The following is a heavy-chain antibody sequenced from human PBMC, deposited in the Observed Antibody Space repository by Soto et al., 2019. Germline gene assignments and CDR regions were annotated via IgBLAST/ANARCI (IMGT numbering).Heavy chain of an antibody. CDR3: ARGRYCLTGRCFPNWFDS. V-gene: IGHV4-30-4*01. Sequence: SETLSLTCSVSGDSISTVDYFWAWIRQPPGQALEYIGYIYKSATTYYNPSFESRVAISLDTSKSQFSLNVTSVTAADTAVYFCARGRYCLTGRCFPNWFDSWGQGTLVTSPQ. J-gene: IGHJ5*01. D-gene: IGHD2-15*01. CDR2: IYKSATT. CDR1: GDSISTVDYF.